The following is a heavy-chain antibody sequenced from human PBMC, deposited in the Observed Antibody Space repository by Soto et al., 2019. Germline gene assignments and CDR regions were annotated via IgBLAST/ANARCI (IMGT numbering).Heavy chain of an antibody. V-gene: IGHV1-69*01. J-gene: IGHJ4*02. CDR3: ARDGVGAVTGVLGY. CDR2: IIPIFGTA. D-gene: IGHD6-19*01. Sequence: QVQLVRSGAEVKKPGSSVKVSCKSSGGTFNTYAISWVRQAPGQGLEWMGGIIPIFGTANYAQNFQGRVTITADDSTSTAYMELSSLTSEDTAVYYCARDGVGAVTGVLGYWGQGTLVTVSS. CDR1: GGTFNTYA.